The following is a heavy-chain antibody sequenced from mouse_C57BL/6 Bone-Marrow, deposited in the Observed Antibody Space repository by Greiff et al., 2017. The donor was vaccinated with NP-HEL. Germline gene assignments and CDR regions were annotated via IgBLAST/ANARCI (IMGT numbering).Heavy chain of an antibody. CDR3: ARRGRYYYGSSPYCYFEV. CDR1: GYTFTSYW. D-gene: IGHD1-1*01. Sequence: QVQLQQPGAELVKPGASVKLSCKASGYTFTSYWMHWVKQRPGQGLEWIGMIHPNSGSTNYNEKFKSKATLTVDKSSSTAYMQLSSLTSEDSAVYYCARRGRYYYGSSPYCYFEVWGTGTTVTVSS. J-gene: IGHJ1*03. V-gene: IGHV1-64*01. CDR2: IHPNSGST.